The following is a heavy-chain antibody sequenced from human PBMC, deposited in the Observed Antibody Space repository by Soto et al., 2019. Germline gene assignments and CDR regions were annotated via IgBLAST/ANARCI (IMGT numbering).Heavy chain of an antibody. CDR3: AKLCYFVVLPAGILDV. Sequence: PGGSLRLSCAASGFTFSSYGISWIRLSPGKGLEWVSVISGGGDTTYYTPSVKGRFTISRDDFRNTLYLQMNSLRTEDTAIYYCAKLCYFVVLPAGILDVWGPGTLVTVSS. V-gene: IGHV3-23*01. CDR1: GFTFSSYG. J-gene: IGHJ5*02. CDR2: ISGGGDTT. D-gene: IGHD3-10*02.